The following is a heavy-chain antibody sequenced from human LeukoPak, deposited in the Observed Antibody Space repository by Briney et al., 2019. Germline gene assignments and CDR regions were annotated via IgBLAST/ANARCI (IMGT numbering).Heavy chain of an antibody. V-gene: IGHV4-59*08. D-gene: IGHD3-22*01. J-gene: IGHJ4*02. CDR2: IYYSGST. Sequence: SETLSLTCTVSGGSISSYYWSWIRQPPGKGLEWIGYIYYSGSTNYNPSLKSRVTISVDMSKNQFSLKLSSVTAADTAVYYCARQGYYDSSGYVYFDYWGQGTLVTVSS. CDR1: GGSISSYY. CDR3: ARQGYYDSSGYVYFDY.